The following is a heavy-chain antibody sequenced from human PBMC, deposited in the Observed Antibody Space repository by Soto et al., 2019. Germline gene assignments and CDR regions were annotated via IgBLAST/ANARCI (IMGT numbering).Heavy chain of an antibody. J-gene: IGHJ4*02. D-gene: IGHD2-2*01. V-gene: IGHV3-23*01. CDR3: AKGPFCSSTSCLRMNLIYY. Sequence: GGSLRHSCAASGFTFSSYAMSWDNQAPGKELEWVSANSGSGGSTYYAESVKGRFTISRDNSKNTLYLQINSLRAEDTAVYYCAKGPFCSSTSCLRMNLIYYWGQGTLLTVSS. CDR1: GFTFSSYA. CDR2: NSGSGGST.